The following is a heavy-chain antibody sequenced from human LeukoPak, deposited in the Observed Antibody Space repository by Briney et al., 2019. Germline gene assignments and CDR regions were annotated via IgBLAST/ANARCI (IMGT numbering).Heavy chain of an antibody. J-gene: IGHJ4*02. CDR2: ISGDGFRT. CDR3: AREEPAGSYDY. D-gene: IGHD6-13*01. CDR1: GFTFSNHP. Sequence: GGSLRLSCAASGFTFSNHPVHWVRQAPGKGLEPLSAISGDGFRTYYANSVKGRFTISRDNSRSIVYLQMGSLRNEDTAAYYCAREEPAGSYDYWGRGTLVTVSS. V-gene: IGHV3-64*01.